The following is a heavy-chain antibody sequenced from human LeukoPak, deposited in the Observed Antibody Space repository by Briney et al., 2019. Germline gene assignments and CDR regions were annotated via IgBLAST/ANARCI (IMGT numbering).Heavy chain of an antibody. CDR2: MNPNSGNT. D-gene: IGHD3-22*01. V-gene: IGHV1-8*01. J-gene: IGHJ4*02. CDR3: ARGPHYYDSSGYWYFDY. CDR1: GYTFTSYD. Sequence: GASVKVSCKASGYTFTSYDINWVRQATGQGLEWMGWMNPNSGNTGYAQKFQGRVTMTRNTSISTAYMELSSLRFEDTAVYYCARGPHYYDSSGYWYFDYWGQGTLVTVSS.